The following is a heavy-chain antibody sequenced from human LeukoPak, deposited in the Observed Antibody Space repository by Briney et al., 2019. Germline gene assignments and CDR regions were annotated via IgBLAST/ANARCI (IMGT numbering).Heavy chain of an antibody. Sequence: PGGSLRLSCAASGFTFSSYGMHWVRQAPGKGLEWVAFIRYDGSNKYYADSVKGRFTISRDNSKNTLYLQMNSLRAEDTAVYYCAKDLVLAAAGPTLGYWGQGTLVTVS. CDR1: GFTFSSYG. J-gene: IGHJ4*02. CDR3: AKDLVLAAAGPTLGY. CDR2: IRYDGSNK. D-gene: IGHD6-13*01. V-gene: IGHV3-30*02.